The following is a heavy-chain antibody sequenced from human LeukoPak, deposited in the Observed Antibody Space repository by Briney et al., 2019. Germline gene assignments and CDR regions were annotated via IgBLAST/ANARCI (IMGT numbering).Heavy chain of an antibody. Sequence: GGSLRLSCAASGFIFSNYAMTWVRQAPGKGLEWVSTISGSDDAIYYADSVKGRFTISRDNAKKSLYLQMNSLRAEDTAVYYCARARLTDYVWGRRTFDIWGQGTMVTISS. D-gene: IGHD3-16*01. CDR2: ISGSDDAI. CDR3: ARARLTDYVWGRRTFDI. CDR1: GFIFSNYA. J-gene: IGHJ3*02. V-gene: IGHV3-21*01.